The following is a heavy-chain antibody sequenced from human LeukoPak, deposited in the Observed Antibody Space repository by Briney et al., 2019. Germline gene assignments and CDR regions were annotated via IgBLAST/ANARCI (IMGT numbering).Heavy chain of an antibody. J-gene: IGHJ4*02. CDR1: RISLSTSGLG. CDR3: AHTQMGENYGVFFDY. CDR2: VYSDDDK. D-gene: IGHD4-17*01. Sequence: SGPTLVNATPTLTLTCTFSRISLSTSGLGVGWIREPPGKTLEWLALVYSDDDKRYSLSLKSRLTLTKDTSKNQVVLTMTNMDPVDTATYYCAHTQMGENYGVFFDYWGQGTLVTVSS. V-gene: IGHV2-5*02.